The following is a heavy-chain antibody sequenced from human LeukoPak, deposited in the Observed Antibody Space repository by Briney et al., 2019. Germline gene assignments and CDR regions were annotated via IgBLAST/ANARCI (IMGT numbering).Heavy chain of an antibody. Sequence: SQTLTLTCAISGYSVSSNSIGWTWIRQSPSRGLEWLGRTYYSSKWYNDYAVSVKSRITINPDTSKNQVSLQLNSVTPEDTAVYYCARAVAGKLDYWGQGTLVTVSS. CDR1: GYSVSSNSIG. CDR2: TYYSSKWYN. J-gene: IGHJ4*02. D-gene: IGHD6-19*01. CDR3: ARAVAGKLDY. V-gene: IGHV6-1*01.